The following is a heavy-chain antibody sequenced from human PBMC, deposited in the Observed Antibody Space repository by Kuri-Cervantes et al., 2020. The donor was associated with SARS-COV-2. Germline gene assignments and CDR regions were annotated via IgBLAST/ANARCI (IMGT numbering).Heavy chain of an antibody. D-gene: IGHD6-6*01. J-gene: IGHJ4*02. Sequence: GPLRLSCAASGFTFSSYSMNWVRQAPGKGLEWVSSISSSSSYIYYADSVKGRFTISRDNAKNSLYLQMNSLRAEDTAVYYCARSPYSSSLIDYWGQGTLVTVSS. CDR1: GFTFSSYS. CDR3: ARSPYSSSLIDY. V-gene: IGHV3-21*01. CDR2: ISSSSSYI.